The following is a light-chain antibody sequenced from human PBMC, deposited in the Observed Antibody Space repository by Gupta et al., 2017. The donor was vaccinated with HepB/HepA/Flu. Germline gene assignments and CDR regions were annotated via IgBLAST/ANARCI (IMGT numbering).Light chain of an antibody. CDR3: QAGYLTLSQT. CDR2: TAS. V-gene: IGKV1-39*01. Sequence: DIQMTQSPSSLSAFVGDRVTITCRASQSVNRHLNWYQQKPGKAPKILIYTASNLQGGVPSRFSGSGSGTDFTLTINGLQPEDFATYYCQAGYLTLSQTCGGGTKVEIK. J-gene: IGKJ4*01. CDR1: QSVNRH.